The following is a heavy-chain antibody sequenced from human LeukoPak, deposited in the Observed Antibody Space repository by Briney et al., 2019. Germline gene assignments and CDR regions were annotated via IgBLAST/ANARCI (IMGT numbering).Heavy chain of an antibody. D-gene: IGHD3-16*01. Sequence: GGSLRLSCAASGFTFSKYAMSWVRQAPGKGLEWVSAISGSGGSTYYADSVKGRFTISRDNSKNTVYLQMNSLRAEDTAVYFCARDKGEGIYYFYMDVWGKGTTVTVSS. V-gene: IGHV3-23*01. CDR3: ARDKGEGIYYFYMDV. J-gene: IGHJ6*03. CDR1: GFTFSKYA. CDR2: ISGSGGST.